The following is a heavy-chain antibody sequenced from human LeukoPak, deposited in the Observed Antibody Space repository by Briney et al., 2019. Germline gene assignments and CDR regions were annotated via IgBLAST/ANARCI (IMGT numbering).Heavy chain of an antibody. D-gene: IGHD3-9*01. CDR1: GGTYSSYA. J-gene: IGHJ6*03. Sequence: SVKVSCKASGGTYSSYAISWVRQAPGQGLEWMGGIIPIFGTANYAQKFQGRVTITADESTSTAYMELSSLRSEDTAVYYCARVRYDILTGYPNPDYYYYYYMDVWGKGTTVTVSS. CDR3: ARVRYDILTGYPNPDYYYYYYMDV. V-gene: IGHV1-69*01. CDR2: IIPIFGTA.